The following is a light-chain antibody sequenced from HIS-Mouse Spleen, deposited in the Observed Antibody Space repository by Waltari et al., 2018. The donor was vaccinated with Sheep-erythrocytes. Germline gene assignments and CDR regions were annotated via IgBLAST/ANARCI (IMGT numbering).Light chain of an antibody. Sequence: IQMTQSPSSLSASAGDRVTITCRASQGIRNDLGWYQQKPGKAPKLLIYAASNLDTGVPSRFSGSGSGTDFTFTISSLQPEDIATYYCQQYDNLFTFGGGTKVEIK. V-gene: IGKV1-33*01. CDR3: QQYDNLFT. J-gene: IGKJ4*01. CDR1: QGIRND. CDR2: AAS.